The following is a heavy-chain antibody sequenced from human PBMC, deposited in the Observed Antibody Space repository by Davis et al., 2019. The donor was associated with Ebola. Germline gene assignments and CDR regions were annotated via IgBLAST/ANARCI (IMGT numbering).Heavy chain of an antibody. CDR3: ARGSYPARGWLDP. V-gene: IGHV4-30-2*01. Sequence: LRLSCTVSGDSIINGDYSWSWIRQPPGKGLEWIGHIYHTGSPAYSSSLKSRVSISLDWSKNQFSLMLRSATAADTAIYYCARGSYPARGWLDPWGQGTLVTVSS. J-gene: IGHJ5*02. CDR1: GDSIINGDYS. CDR2: IYHTGSP.